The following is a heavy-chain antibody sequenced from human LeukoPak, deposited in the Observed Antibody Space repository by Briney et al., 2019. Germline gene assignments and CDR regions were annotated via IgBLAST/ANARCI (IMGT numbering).Heavy chain of an antibody. J-gene: IGHJ4*02. Sequence: SETLSLTCTVSGGSISSSSYYWGWIRQPPGKGLEWIGSIYYSGSTHYNPSLKSRVTISVDTSKTQFSLKLSSVTAADTAVYYCARLSLGSGYYFDYWGQGTLVTVSS. CDR3: ARLSLGSGYYFDY. D-gene: IGHD3-3*01. CDR2: IYYSGST. CDR1: GGSISSSSYY. V-gene: IGHV4-39*01.